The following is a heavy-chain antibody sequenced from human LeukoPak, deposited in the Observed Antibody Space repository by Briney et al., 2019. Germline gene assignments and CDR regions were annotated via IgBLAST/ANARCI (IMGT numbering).Heavy chain of an antibody. J-gene: IGHJ4*02. CDR2: INHSGST. D-gene: IGHD3-10*01. CDR1: GGSISSSNW. Sequence: SETLSLTCAVSGGSISSSNWWSWVRQPPGKGLEWIGEINHSGSTNYNPSLKSRVTISVDTSKNQFSLKLSSVTAADTAVYYCARGLYYYGSGRTFDYWGQGTLVTVSS. CDR3: ARGLYYYGSGRTFDY. V-gene: IGHV4-4*02.